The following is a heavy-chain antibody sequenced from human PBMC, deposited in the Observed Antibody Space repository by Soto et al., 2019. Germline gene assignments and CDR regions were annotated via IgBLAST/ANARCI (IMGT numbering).Heavy chain of an antibody. Sequence: GGSLRLSCAASGFTFSSYGMHWVRQAPGKGLEWVAVISYDGSNKYYADSVKGRFTISRDNSKNTLYLQMNSLRAEDTAVYYCAKANGSYYGFYFDYWGQGTLVTVSS. CDR3: AKANGSYYGFYFDY. J-gene: IGHJ4*02. D-gene: IGHD1-26*01. V-gene: IGHV3-30*18. CDR1: GFTFSSYG. CDR2: ISYDGSNK.